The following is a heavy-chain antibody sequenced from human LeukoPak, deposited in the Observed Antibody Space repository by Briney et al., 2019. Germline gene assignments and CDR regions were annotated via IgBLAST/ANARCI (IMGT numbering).Heavy chain of an antibody. CDR2: ISSSSSTI. Sequence: GGSLRLSCAASGFTFSSYSMNWVRQAPGKGLEWVSYISSSSSTIYYADSVKGRFTISRDNAKNSLYLQMNSLRDEDTAVYYCAREMVVAGLYAFDIWGQGTMVTVSS. CDR1: GFTFSSYS. V-gene: IGHV3-48*02. J-gene: IGHJ3*02. D-gene: IGHD6-19*01. CDR3: AREMVVAGLYAFDI.